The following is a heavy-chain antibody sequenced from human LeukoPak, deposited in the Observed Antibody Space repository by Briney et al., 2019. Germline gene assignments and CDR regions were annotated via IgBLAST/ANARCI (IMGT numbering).Heavy chain of an antibody. CDR1: GFTFSSYA. CDR3: AKNNPKPVFDY. V-gene: IGHV3-23*01. CDR2: ISGSGGST. Sequence: GGSLRLSCAACGFTFSSYAMSWVRQAPGKGLEWVSAISGSGGSTYYADSVKGRFPIYRDNSKNTLYLQMNSLRAEDTAVYYCAKNNPKPVFDYWGQGTLVTVSS. J-gene: IGHJ4*02. D-gene: IGHD1-14*01.